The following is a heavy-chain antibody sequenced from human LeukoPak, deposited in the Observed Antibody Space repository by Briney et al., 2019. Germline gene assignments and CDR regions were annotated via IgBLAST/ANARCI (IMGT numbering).Heavy chain of an antibody. CDR1: GGTFSSYA. Sequence: ASVKVSCKASGGTFSSYAISWVRQAPGQGLEWMGWISAYNGNTNYAQKLQGRVTMTTDTSTSTAYMELRSLRTDDTAIYYCARFEDGSSWPWPGLDYWGQGTLVTVSS. CDR3: ARFEDGSSWPWPGLDY. V-gene: IGHV1-18*01. D-gene: IGHD6-13*01. CDR2: ISAYNGNT. J-gene: IGHJ4*02.